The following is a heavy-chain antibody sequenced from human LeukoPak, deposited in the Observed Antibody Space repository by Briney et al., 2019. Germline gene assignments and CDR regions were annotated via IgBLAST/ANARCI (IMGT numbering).Heavy chain of an antibody. CDR2: MNPNSGHT. CDR3: ARSIVGVRKRNDY. J-gene: IGHJ4*02. Sequence: ASVKVPCKASGYTFTSYDIIWVRQASGQGLEWMGWMNPNSGHTGYAQKFQGRVTMTRTTSISTAYVELTSLTSEDSAVYYCARSIVGVRKRNDYWGQGTLVTDSS. CDR1: GYTFTSYD. D-gene: IGHD1-26*01. V-gene: IGHV1-8*01.